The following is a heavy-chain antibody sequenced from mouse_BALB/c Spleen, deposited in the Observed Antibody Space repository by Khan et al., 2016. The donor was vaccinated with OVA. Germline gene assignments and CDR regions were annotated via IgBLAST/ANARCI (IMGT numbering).Heavy chain of an antibody. CDR3: ARIYRSDFDY. D-gene: IGHD1-1*01. CDR2: INPHIGET. CDR1: GYSFTSYF. V-gene: IGHV1-20*01. Sequence: EVQLQQSGPELVKPGASVKISCKASGYSFTSYFMNWVMQSHGKGLEWIGRINPHIGETFYNQKFKGKATLTVDESSSTAYMELRSLTSEDSEVYYCARIYRSDFDYWGQGTTLTVSS. J-gene: IGHJ2*01.